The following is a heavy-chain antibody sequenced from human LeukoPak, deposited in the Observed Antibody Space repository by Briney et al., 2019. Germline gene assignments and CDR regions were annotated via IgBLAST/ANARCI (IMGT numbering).Heavy chain of an antibody. CDR1: GGTFSSYA. CDR3: ARELLAGAAAGMGPFDY. J-gene: IGHJ4*02. Sequence: PVKVSCKASGGTFSSYAISWVRQAPGQGLEWMGGIIPIFGTANYAQKFQGRVTITADESTSTAYMELSSLRSEDTAVYYCARELLAGAAAGMGPFDYWGQGTLVTVSS. V-gene: IGHV1-69*13. CDR2: IIPIFGTA. D-gene: IGHD6-13*01.